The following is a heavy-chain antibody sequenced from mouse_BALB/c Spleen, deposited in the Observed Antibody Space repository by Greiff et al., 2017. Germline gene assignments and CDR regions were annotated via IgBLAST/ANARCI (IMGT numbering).Heavy chain of an antibody. Sequence: EVHLVESGAELVKPGASVKLSCTASGFNIKDTYMHWVKQRPEQGLEWIGRIDPANGNTKYDPKFQGKATITADTSSNTAYLQLSSLTSEDTAVYYCASYDGYYPFAYWGQGTLVTVSA. J-gene: IGHJ3*01. CDR2: IDPANGNT. V-gene: IGHV14-3*02. CDR3: ASYDGYYPFAY. D-gene: IGHD2-3*01. CDR1: GFNIKDTY.